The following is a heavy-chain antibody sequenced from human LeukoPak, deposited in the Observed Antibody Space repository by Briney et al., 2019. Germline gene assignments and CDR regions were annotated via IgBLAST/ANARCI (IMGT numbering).Heavy chain of an antibody. CDR1: GYTFTGYY. CDR3: ARDRGRFGIAAAGS. D-gene: IGHD6-13*01. V-gene: IGHV1-2*02. Sequence: ASVKVSCKASGYTFTGYYMHWVRQAPGQGLEWMGWINPNSGGTNYAQKFQGRVTMTRDTSISTAYMELSRLRSDDTAVYYCARDRGRFGIAAAGSWGQGTLVTVSS. CDR2: INPNSGGT. J-gene: IGHJ4*02.